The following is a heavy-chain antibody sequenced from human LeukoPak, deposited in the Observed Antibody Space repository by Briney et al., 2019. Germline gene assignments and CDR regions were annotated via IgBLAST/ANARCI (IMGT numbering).Heavy chain of an antibody. CDR1: GGTFSSYA. J-gene: IGHJ4*02. CDR2: IIPIFGTA. Sequence: ASVKVSCKASGGTFSSYAISWVRQAPGQGLEWTGRIIPIFGTANYAQKFQGRVTITADKSTSTAYMELSSLRPEDTAVYYCARDLAYCGGDCYPGGDYWGQGTLVTVSS. CDR3: ARDLAYCGGDCYPGGDY. V-gene: IGHV1-69*06. D-gene: IGHD2-21*02.